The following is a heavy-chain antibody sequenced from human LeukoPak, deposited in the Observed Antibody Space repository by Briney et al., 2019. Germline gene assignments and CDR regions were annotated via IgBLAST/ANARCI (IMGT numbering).Heavy chain of an antibody. CDR2: INQDGTEK. D-gene: IGHD2-15*01. J-gene: IGHJ5*02. CDR1: GFSFSSQW. V-gene: IGHV3-7*01. CDR3: ARVARYCSGGTCSWFDP. Sequence: GGSLRLSCAASGFSFSSQWMSWVRQAPGKGLEWVANINQDGTEKYYVDSLKGRFTISRDNAKNSLYLQMNSLRADDTAVYYCARVARYCSGGTCSWFDPWGQGTLVTVSS.